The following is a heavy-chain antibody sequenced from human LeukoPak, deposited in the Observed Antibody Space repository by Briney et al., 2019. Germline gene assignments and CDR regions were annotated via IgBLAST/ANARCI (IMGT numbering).Heavy chain of an antibody. D-gene: IGHD3-10*01. CDR3: AKDATYYYGSGSYFDY. J-gene: IGHJ4*02. CDR1: GFTFSDSY. Sequence: PGGSLRLSCAASGFTFSDSYMNWIRQAPGKGLEWVSYISSSGSAIYYADSVKGRFTISRDNAKNSLYLQMNSLRAEDTAVYYCAKDATYYYGSGSYFDYWGQGTLVTVSS. V-gene: IGHV3-11*04. CDR2: ISSSGSAI.